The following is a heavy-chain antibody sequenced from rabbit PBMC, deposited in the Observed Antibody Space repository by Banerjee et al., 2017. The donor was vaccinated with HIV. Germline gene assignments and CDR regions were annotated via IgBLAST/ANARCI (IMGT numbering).Heavy chain of an antibody. D-gene: IGHD1-1*01. CDR3: VRARPYPFVL. CDR1: GFSFSDRDV. V-gene: IGHV1S45*01. Sequence: QEQLVESGGGLVQPEGSLTLTCKASGFSFSDRDVMCWVRQAPGKGLEWIACINASTGKPVYATWASGRFTISRTSSTTVTLRMTSLTAADRATYFCVRARPYPFVLWGPGTLVTVS. J-gene: IGHJ6*01. CDR2: INASTGKP.